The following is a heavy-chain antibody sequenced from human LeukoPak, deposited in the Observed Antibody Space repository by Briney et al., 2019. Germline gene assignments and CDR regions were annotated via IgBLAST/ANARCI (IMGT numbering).Heavy chain of an antibody. CDR2: INPNSGGT. CDR3: ARRTEEIVVVMGFEY. J-gene: IGHJ4*02. CDR1: GYTFTGYY. Sequence: ASVKVSCKASGYTFTGYYMHWVRQAAGQGLEWMGWINPNSGGTNYAQKFQGRVTMTRDTSISTAYMELGRLRSDDTAVYYCARRTEEIVVVMGFEYWGQGTLVTVSS. D-gene: IGHD3-22*01. V-gene: IGHV1-2*02.